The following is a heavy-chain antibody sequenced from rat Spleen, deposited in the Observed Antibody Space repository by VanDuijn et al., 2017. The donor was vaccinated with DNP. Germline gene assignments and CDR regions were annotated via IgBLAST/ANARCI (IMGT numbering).Heavy chain of an antibody. Sequence: EVQLQESGPGLVKPSQSLSLTCSVTGYSITSNFRWSWIRKFPGNTLEWMGYLNSAGSTDYNPSLKSRISITRDTSKNQFFLQVNSVTTEDTATYYCAGERVYAMDAWGQGTSVTVSS. J-gene: IGHJ4*01. CDR2: LNSAGST. CDR3: AGERVYAMDA. CDR1: GYSITSNFR. D-gene: IGHD1-11*01. V-gene: IGHV3-3*01.